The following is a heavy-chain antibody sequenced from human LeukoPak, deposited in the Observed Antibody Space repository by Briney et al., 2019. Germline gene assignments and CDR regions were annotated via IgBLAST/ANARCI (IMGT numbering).Heavy chain of an antibody. CDR3: ARVLRDISGYYDY. V-gene: IGHV3-48*03. J-gene: IGHJ4*02. D-gene: IGHD3-22*01. CDR1: GFTFSSYE. Sequence: PGGSPRLSCAASGFTFSSYEMNWVRQAPGKGLEWVSYVSSSGSTKYYAASVKGRFTISRDNAKNSLYLQMNSLRVEDTAVYYCARVLRDISGYYDYWGQGTLVTVFS. CDR2: VSSSGSTK.